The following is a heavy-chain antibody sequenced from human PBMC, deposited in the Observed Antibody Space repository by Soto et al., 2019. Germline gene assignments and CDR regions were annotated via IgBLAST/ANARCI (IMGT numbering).Heavy chain of an antibody. Sequence: GASVKVSCKASGYTFTGYFMHWVRQAPGQGLEWMGWINPYSGGAEYAQSFQGRVTMTRDTSISTVYMELSRLRFDDTAVYYCARVIPGAYYNSALDYWGQGTVVTVSS. CDR3: ARVIPGAYYNSALDY. J-gene: IGHJ4*02. D-gene: IGHD3-10*01. V-gene: IGHV1-2*02. CDR2: INPYSGGA. CDR1: GYTFTGYF.